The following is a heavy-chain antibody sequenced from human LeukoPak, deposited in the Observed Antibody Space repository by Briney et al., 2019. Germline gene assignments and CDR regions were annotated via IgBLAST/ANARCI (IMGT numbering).Heavy chain of an antibody. Sequence: GGSLRLSCAASGFTFSSYSMNWVRQAPGEGLEWVSSISSSSSYIYYADSVKGRFTISRDNAKNSLYLQMNSLRAEDTAVYYCARDVVPKPNDAFDIWGQGTMVTVSS. D-gene: IGHD2-15*01. CDR3: ARDVVPKPNDAFDI. V-gene: IGHV3-21*01. CDR1: GFTFSSYS. J-gene: IGHJ3*02. CDR2: ISSSSSYI.